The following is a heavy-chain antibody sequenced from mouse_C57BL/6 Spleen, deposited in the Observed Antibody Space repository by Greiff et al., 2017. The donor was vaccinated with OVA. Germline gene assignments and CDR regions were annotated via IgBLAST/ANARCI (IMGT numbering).Heavy chain of an antibody. CDR1: GYTFTSYW. V-gene: IGHV1-59*01. CDR3: AKGDYGSSCGYFDV. J-gene: IGHJ1*03. D-gene: IGHD1-1*01. Sequence: VQLQQSGAELVRPGTSVKLSCKASGYTFTSYWMHWVKQRPGQGLEWIGVIDPSDSYTNYNQKFKGKATLTVDTSSSTAYMQLSSLTSEDSAVYYCAKGDYGSSCGYFDVWGTGTTVTVSS. CDR2: IDPSDSYT.